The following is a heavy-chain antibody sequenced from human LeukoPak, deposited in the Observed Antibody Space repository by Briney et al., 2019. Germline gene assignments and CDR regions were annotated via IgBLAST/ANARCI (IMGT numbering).Heavy chain of an antibody. D-gene: IGHD2-15*01. CDR2: ISSSSSNI. CDR3: ARDPRYCSGGSCQYYYYYYMDV. CDR1: GFTFSSYS. J-gene: IGHJ6*03. V-gene: IGHV3-21*01. Sequence: GGSLRLSCAASGFTFSSYSMNWVRQAPGKGLEWVSSISSSSSNIYYADSVKGRFTISRANAKNSMYLQMNSLRGEDPAVYYCARDPRYCSGGSCQYYYYYYMDVWGKGTTVTVSS.